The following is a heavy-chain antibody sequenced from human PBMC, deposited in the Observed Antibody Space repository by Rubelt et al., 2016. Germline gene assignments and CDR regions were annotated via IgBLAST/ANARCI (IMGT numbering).Heavy chain of an antibody. Sequence: QLQLQESGPGLVKPSETLSLTCAVYGGSFSGYYWSWIRQPPGKGLEWIGEITHSGRTTYTPSLKRRATISVDTSKNQFSRKLGSVPAADTASYYCAKVGGIAVTGTSNWHDPWGQGTLVTVSS. CDR2: ITHSGRT. D-gene: IGHD6-19*01. J-gene: IGHJ5*02. CDR1: GGSFSGYY. V-gene: IGHV4-34*09. CDR3: AKVGGIAVTGTSNWHDP.